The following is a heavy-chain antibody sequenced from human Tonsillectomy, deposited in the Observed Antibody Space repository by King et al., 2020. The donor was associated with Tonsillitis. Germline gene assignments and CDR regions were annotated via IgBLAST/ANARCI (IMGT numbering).Heavy chain of an antibody. CDR2: ISYDGKNK. J-gene: IGHJ3*02. Sequence: VQLVESGGGVVQPGTSLRLSCEVSAFTFRTYVLDWVRQAPGKGLEWVAVISYDGKNKVYAESVKGRFTISRDNSKNTLFMQLNSLRPADTAVYYCAVRRDCSDSNCYNAFYIWGQGTMVTVSS. V-gene: IGHV3-30*04. D-gene: IGHD2-2*02. CDR1: AFTFRTYV. CDR3: AVRRDCSDSNCYNAFYI.